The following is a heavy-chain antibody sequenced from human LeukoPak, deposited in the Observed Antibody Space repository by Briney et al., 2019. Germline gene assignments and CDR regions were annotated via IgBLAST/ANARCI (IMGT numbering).Heavy chain of an antibody. CDR1: GFTFSSYS. V-gene: IGHV3-48*01. CDR3: ARDNKASLVPNFDY. J-gene: IGHJ4*02. D-gene: IGHD3-10*01. CDR2: ISSSSSTI. Sequence: GGSLRLSCAASGFTFSSYSMNWVRQAPGKGLEWVSYISSSSSTIYYADSVKGRFTISRDNAKNPLYLQMNSLGAEDTAVYYCARDNKASLVPNFDYWGQGTLVTVSS.